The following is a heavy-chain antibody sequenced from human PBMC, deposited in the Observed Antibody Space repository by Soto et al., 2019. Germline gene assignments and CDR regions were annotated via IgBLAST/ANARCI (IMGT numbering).Heavy chain of an antibody. CDR1: GGSISSGDYY. V-gene: IGHV4-30-4*01. D-gene: IGHD3-22*01. J-gene: IGHJ4*02. CDR3: ARVPADSMIVQGDYFDY. CDR2: IYYSGST. Sequence: QVQLQESGPGLVKPSQTLSLTCTVSGGSISSGDYYWSWIRQPPGKGLEWIGYIYYSGSTYYNPSLKSRVTISVDTSKNQFSLKLSSVTAADTAVYYCARVPADSMIVQGDYFDYWGQGTLVTVSS.